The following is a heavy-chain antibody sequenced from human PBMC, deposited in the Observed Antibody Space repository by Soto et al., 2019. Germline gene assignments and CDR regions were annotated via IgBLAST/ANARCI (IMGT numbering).Heavy chain of an antibody. Sequence: GGSLRLSCTASGFTFGDYAMSWFRQAPGKGLEWVGFIRSKAYGGTTEYAASVKGRFTISRDESKSIAYLQMNSLKTEDTAVYYCTRVGVPYYYYGMDVWGQGTTVTVSS. J-gene: IGHJ6*02. V-gene: IGHV3-49*03. D-gene: IGHD2-8*01. CDR2: IRSKAYGGTT. CDR1: GFTFGDYA. CDR3: TRVGVPYYYYGMDV.